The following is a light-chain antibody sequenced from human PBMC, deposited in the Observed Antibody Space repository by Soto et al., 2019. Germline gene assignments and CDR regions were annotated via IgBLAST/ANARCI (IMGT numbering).Light chain of an antibody. V-gene: IGKV3-15*01. CDR1: QSVSSK. CDR2: GAS. CDR3: QQYNNWPPIT. J-gene: IGKJ5*01. Sequence: EIVITHSPASLSVSPGDRATLSCRASQSVSSKLAWYQQKPGQAPRLLIYGASTRATGIPARFSGSGSGTEFTLTISSLQSEDFAVYYCQQYNNWPPITFAQGTRLEIK.